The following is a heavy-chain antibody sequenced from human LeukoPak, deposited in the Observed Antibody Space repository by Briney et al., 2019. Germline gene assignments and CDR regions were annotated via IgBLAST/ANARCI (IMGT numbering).Heavy chain of an antibody. CDR3: AREGSTSRHFDY. CDR2: ISSGGSK. Sequence: GGSLRLSCAASGFRVSSNYMSWVRQAPWEGLEWVSVISSGGSKDYADSVKGRFTISRDNSKNTLYLQMNSLRAGDTAVYYCAREGSTSRHFDYWGQGTLVTVSS. CDR1: GFRVSSNY. V-gene: IGHV3-66*01. D-gene: IGHD3-10*01. J-gene: IGHJ4*02.